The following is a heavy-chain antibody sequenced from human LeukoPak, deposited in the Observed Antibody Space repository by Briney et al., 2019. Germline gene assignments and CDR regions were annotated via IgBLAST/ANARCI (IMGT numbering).Heavy chain of an antibody. CDR2: IQYDGSHK. J-gene: IGHJ4*02. CDR1: GFTFSSYY. D-gene: IGHD3-9*01. CDR3: AKDQGSRYDTLTGYYSFDY. V-gene: IGHV3-30*02. Sequence: PGGSLRLSCVASGFTFSSYYMHWVRQAPGKGLGWVTFIQYDGSHKSYADSVKGRFTISRDNSKNTLYLQMNSLRPEDTALYYCAKDQGSRYDTLTGYYSFDYWGQGTLVTVSS.